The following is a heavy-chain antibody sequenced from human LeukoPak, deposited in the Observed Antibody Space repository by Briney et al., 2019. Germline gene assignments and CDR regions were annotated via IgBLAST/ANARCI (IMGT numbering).Heavy chain of an antibody. Sequence: SETLSLTCAIYGGSFSGYFWSWFRQPPGKGLEWIGEINRSGSTNYNSSLSLKSRVTISVDTSKNQFSLKLSSVTAADTAVYYCASSVGPDTPYYFDYWGQGTLVTVSS. D-gene: IGHD2-2*02. V-gene: IGHV4-34*01. CDR3: ASSVGPDTPYYFDY. CDR1: GGSFSGYF. J-gene: IGHJ4*02. CDR2: INRSGST.